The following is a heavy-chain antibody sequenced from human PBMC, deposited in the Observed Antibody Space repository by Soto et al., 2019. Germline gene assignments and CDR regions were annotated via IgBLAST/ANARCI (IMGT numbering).Heavy chain of an antibody. V-gene: IGHV3-23*01. D-gene: IGHD4-17*01. CDR2: ISVGGGST. CDR1: GFTFGSYA. Sequence: GGSLRLSCAASGFTFGSYAMNWVRQAPGKGLEWVSGISVGGGSTYYVDSVKGRFTISRDNSRNPLFLQMNNLRVEDTALYYCAKGGPDYGAHECGVHCYFELWGRGTLVTVSS. CDR3: AKGGPDYGAHECGVHCYFEL. J-gene: IGHJ2*01.